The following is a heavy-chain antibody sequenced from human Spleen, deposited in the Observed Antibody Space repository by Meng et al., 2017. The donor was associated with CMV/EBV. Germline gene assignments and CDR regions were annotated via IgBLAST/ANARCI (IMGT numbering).Heavy chain of an antibody. J-gene: IGHJ4*02. CDR3: ARAGAAVTTNFDF. V-gene: IGHV1-18*01. D-gene: IGHD4-17*01. CDR1: GYKFDIYA. CDR2: VSGENGET. Sequence: QIQLVQSGPELRRPGASGKVSCKASGYKFDIYAITWVRQAPGQGLEWVGWVSGENGETNYGQKFQDRVTVTADTLTKTAYMEMRSLRSDDSAMYYCARAGAAVTTNFDFWGQGTLVTVSS.